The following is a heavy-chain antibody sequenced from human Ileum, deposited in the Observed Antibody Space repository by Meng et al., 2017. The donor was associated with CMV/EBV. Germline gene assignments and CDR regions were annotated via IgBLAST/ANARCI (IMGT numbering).Heavy chain of an antibody. Sequence: SSGSISGSGYCWAWIRQPPGKGLEWIGGIFYSGTTYYNPSLKSRVTLSIDTSRNQFSLKLNSVTAADTAVYYCARLDGDYIANWFDPWGQGTLVTVSS. CDR2: IFYSGTT. J-gene: IGHJ5*02. CDR3: ARLDGDYIANWFDP. CDR1: SGSISGSGYC. V-gene: IGHV4-39*07. D-gene: IGHD4-17*01.